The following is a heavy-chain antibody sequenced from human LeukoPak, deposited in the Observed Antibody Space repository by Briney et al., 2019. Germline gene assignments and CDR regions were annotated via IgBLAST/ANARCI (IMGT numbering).Heavy chain of an antibody. CDR3: ARYGAAAGTGALNNWFDP. J-gene: IGHJ5*02. D-gene: IGHD6-13*01. V-gene: IGHV4-39*01. Sequence: SETLSLTCTVSGGSISSSSYYWGWIRQPPGKGLEWIGSIYYSGSTYYNPSLKSRVTISVDTSKNQFSLKLSSVTAAETAVYYCARYGAAAGTGALNNWFDPWGQGTLVTVSS. CDR1: GGSISSSSYY. CDR2: IYYSGST.